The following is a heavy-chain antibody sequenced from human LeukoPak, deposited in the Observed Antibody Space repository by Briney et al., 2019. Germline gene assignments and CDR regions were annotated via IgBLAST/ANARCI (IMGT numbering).Heavy chain of an antibody. J-gene: IGHJ4*02. CDR3: AKDRYEFWSGLDY. CDR1: GFTFSSYG. CDR2: IRYDGSNK. V-gene: IGHV3-30*02. Sequence: GGSLRLSCAASGFTFSSYGMHWVRQAPGKGLEWVAFIRYDGSNKYYADSVKGRFTISRDNSKNTLYLQMNSLRAEDTAVYYCAKDRYEFWSGLDYWGQGTLVTVSS. D-gene: IGHD3-3*01.